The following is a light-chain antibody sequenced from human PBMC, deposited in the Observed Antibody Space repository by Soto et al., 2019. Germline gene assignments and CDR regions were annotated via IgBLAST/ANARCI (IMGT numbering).Light chain of an antibody. CDR1: PDISNY. J-gene: IGKJ5*01. CDR3: QQYDKLPIT. V-gene: IGKV1-33*01. Sequence: DIQMTQSPSSLSASVGDRVTITCQASPDISNYLKWYQQKPGKAPKLLIYDASNLETGVPSRFSGRGSGTEFAFTIRSLQPEDIATYYCQQYDKLPITFGQGTRLEIK. CDR2: DAS.